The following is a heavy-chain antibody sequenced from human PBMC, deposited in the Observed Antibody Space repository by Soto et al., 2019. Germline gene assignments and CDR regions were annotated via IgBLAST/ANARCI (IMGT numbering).Heavy chain of an antibody. Sequence: EVQLLESGGGLVQPGGSVRLSCAASGFTFSSYAMSWVRQAPGKGLEWVLAVSGSGDSTYYADSVKGRFTISRDNSKNTLYLQMNSLRAEDTAVYYCAKGLGSGSYAATDYWGQGTLVTVSS. CDR2: VSGSGDST. J-gene: IGHJ4*02. CDR3: AKGLGSGSYAATDY. D-gene: IGHD1-26*01. CDR1: GFTFSSYA. V-gene: IGHV3-23*01.